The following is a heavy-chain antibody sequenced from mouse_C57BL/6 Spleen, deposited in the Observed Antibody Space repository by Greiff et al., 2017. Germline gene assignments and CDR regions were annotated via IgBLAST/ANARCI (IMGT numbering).Heavy chain of an antibody. Sequence: DVQLVESGGGLVQPGESLKLSCESNDYEFPSHDMSWVRQTPGKRLELVAAINSDGGSTYYTDTMERRFIITSDNTKKTLYLQMSSLRSEDTALYYCARHYCYGSSPNWYFDVWGKGTTVTVSS. CDR3: ARHYCYGSSPNWYFDV. D-gene: IGHD1-1*01. V-gene: IGHV5-2*01. CDR1: DYEFPSHD. CDR2: INSDGGST. J-gene: IGHJ1*03.